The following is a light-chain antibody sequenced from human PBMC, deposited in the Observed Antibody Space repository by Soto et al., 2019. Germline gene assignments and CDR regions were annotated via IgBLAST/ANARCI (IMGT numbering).Light chain of an antibody. CDR1: SSNIGSNY. J-gene: IGLJ1*01. CDR3: AAWDDSLRGYV. Sequence: QPVLTQSPSASGTPGQRVTISCSGSSSNIGSNYVYWYQQLPGAAPKLLIYNNNQRPSGVPVRFSGSKSATSASLALSGLRSEDEADYYCAAWDDSLRGYVFGTGTKVTVL. CDR2: NNN. V-gene: IGLV1-47*02.